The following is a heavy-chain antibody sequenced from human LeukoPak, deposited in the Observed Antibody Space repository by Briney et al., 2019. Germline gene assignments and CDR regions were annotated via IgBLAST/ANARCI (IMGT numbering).Heavy chain of an antibody. CDR2: ISHSGST. CDR1: GGSITSSDW. Sequence: SETLSLTCAVSGGSITSSDWWSWVRQPPGKGLEWIGEISHSGSTNYNPSLKSRVTISVDKSQNQFSLKLSSVTAADTAVYYCAREVWFGESYDAFDIWGQGTMVTVSS. D-gene: IGHD3-10*01. V-gene: IGHV4-4*02. CDR3: AREVWFGESYDAFDI. J-gene: IGHJ3*02.